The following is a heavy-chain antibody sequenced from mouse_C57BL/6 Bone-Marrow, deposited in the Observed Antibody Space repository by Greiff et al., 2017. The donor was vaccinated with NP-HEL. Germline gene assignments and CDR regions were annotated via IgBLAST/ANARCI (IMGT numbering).Heavy chain of an antibody. J-gene: IGHJ2*01. CDR2: NHPNSGST. Sequence: QVQLQQPGAELVKPGASVKLSCKASGYTFTSYWMHWVKQRPGQGLEWIGMNHPNSGSTNYNEKFKSKATLTVDKSSSTAYMQLSSLTSEDSAVYYCARGITTVVVSDYWGQGTTLTVSS. CDR3: ARGITTVVVSDY. CDR1: GYTFTSYW. V-gene: IGHV1-64*01. D-gene: IGHD1-1*01.